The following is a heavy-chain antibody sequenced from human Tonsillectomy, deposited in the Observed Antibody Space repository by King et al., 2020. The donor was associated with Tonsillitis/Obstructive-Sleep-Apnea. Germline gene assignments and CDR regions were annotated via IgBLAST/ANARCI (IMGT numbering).Heavy chain of an antibody. V-gene: IGHV4-39*01. CDR1: GGSISSSSYY. CDR3: ARPNLRAFDI. CDR2: VYYSGNT. J-gene: IGHJ3*02. Sequence: QMQLQESSPGLVKPSETLSLTCTVSGGSISSSSYYWGWIRQPPGKGLEWIGGVYYSGNTYYNPSLKSRDIISVDTSKNQYSLTLTSVTAADTAVYYCARPNLRAFDIWGQGTMVTVS.